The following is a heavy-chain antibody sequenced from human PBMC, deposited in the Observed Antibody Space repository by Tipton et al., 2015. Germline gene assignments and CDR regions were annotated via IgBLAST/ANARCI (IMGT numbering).Heavy chain of an antibody. CDR3: ACQDYDILTRDYQTVDY. J-gene: IGHJ4*02. D-gene: IGHD3-9*01. V-gene: IGHV4-59*04. CDR1: SDSISKYY. Sequence: TLSLTCSVSSDSISKYYWSWIRQPPGKELEWIGSISHSGNTYYNPSLKSRVTISVDTSKNQFSLRVRSVTAADTAVYYCACQDYDILTRDYQTVDYWGQGTLVTVSS. CDR2: ISHSGNT.